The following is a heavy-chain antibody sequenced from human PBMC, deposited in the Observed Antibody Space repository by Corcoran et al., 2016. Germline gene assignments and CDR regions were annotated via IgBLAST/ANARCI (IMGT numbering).Heavy chain of an antibody. CDR3: ARGNNYYVCVDI. CDR1: GFTVSGYY. D-gene: IGHD3-16*01. CDR2: IFSGGNT. Sequence: EVQLVESGGGLIQPGGSLRLSCAASGFTVSGYYMTWVRQAPGKGLEWVSVIFSGGNTYYADSGKGRFTISRDISKNPRYLQMNSLRAEDTSLYYCARGNNYYVCVDIWGQGTMSTVSS. J-gene: IGHJ3*02. V-gene: IGHV3-53*01.